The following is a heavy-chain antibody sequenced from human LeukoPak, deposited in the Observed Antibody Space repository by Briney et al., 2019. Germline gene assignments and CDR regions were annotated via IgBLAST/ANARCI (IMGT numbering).Heavy chain of an antibody. CDR3: ARQFPSPLRVVVVTSDGNFDL. D-gene: IGHD2-21*02. CDR2: IYCTGST. V-gene: IGHV4-39*01. CDR1: RGSISSTNYY. J-gene: IGHJ2*01. Sequence: SETLSLTCTVSRGSISSTNYYWGWIRQPPGKGLEWIGTIYCTGSTSYNPSLKSRVTMSVDTPKNQFSLTLTSVTAADTAVYYVARQFPSPLRVVVVTSDGNFDLWAVAPWSLSPQ.